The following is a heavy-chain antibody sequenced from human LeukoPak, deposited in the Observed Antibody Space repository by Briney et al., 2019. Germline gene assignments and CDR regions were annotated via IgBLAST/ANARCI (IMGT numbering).Heavy chain of an antibody. Sequence: PGTSLRLSCAASGFIFGIYSMNWVRQAPGEGLEWVSSITSSSSYIYYGDSVKGRFTISRDNAKNSLYLQMNSLRAEDTAVYYCARPRIVGAMDAFDIWGQGTMVTVSS. CDR2: ITSSSSYI. D-gene: IGHD1-26*01. V-gene: IGHV3-21*01. CDR3: ARPRIVGAMDAFDI. J-gene: IGHJ3*02. CDR1: GFIFGIYS.